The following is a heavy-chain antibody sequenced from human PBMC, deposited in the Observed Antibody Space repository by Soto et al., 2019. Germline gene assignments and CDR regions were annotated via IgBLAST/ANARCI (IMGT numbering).Heavy chain of an antibody. D-gene: IGHD6-13*01. CDR3: AIAKSSSWHNFDY. V-gene: IGHV3-30-3*01. CDR2: MSYDGSQK. J-gene: IGHJ4*02. CDR1: GFIFSTYT. Sequence: QVHLVESGGGVVQPGRSLRLSCAASGFIFSTYTMHWVRQAPGKGLEWLTVMSYDGSQKYYADSVKGRLTISRHNSKNTLYLQMTSLRAEDTAVYHCAIAKSSSWHNFDYWGQGTLVTVSS.